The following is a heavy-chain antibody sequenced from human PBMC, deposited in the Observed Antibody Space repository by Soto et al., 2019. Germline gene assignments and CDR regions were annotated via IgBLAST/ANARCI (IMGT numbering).Heavy chain of an antibody. Sequence: GGSLRLSCAASGFTFSSYGLHWVRQAPGTGLEYVSAISSNGGSTYYADSVKGRFTISRDNSKNTLYLQMNSLRAEDTAVYYCARTRGFSNYYYYYGMDVWGQGTTVTVS. V-gene: IGHV3-64*02. CDR2: ISSNGGST. CDR3: ARTRGFSNYYYYYGMDV. CDR1: GFTFSSYG. J-gene: IGHJ6*02.